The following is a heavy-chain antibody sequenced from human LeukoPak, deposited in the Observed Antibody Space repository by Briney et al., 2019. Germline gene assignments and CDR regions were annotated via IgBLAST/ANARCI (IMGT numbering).Heavy chain of an antibody. CDR3: AGDPSWDTSGYPHFDY. D-gene: IGHD3-22*01. J-gene: IGHJ4*02. V-gene: IGHV3-33*01. Sequence: GRSLRLSCAASGFTFSSYGMHWVRQAPGKGLEWVAVIWYDGSNKYYADSVKGRFTISRDNSKNTLYLQMNGLRAEDTAVYYCAGDPSWDTSGYPHFDYWGQGTLVTVSS. CDR1: GFTFSSYG. CDR2: IWYDGSNK.